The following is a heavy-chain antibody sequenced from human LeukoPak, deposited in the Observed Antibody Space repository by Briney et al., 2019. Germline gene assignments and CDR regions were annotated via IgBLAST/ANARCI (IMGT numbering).Heavy chain of an antibody. CDR2: ISYDGSNK. V-gene: IGHV3-30*14. CDR1: GFTFSSCA. J-gene: IGHJ4*02. D-gene: IGHD2-15*01. CDR3: ARGYCSGGSCYLPFDY. Sequence: GGSLRLSCAASGFTFSSCAMHWVRQAPGKGLEWVAVISYDGSNKYYADSVKGRFTISRDNSKNTLYLQMNSLRAEDTAVYYCARGYCSGGSCYLPFDYWGQGTLVTVSS.